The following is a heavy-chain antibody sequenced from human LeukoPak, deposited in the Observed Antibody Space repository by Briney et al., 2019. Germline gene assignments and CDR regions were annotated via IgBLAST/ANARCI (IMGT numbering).Heavy chain of an antibody. CDR2: MNPNSGNT. CDR1: GNTFTSYD. J-gene: IGHJ5*02. D-gene: IGHD2-2*01. CDR3: ARGYCSSTSCFRGWNWFDP. V-gene: IGHV1-8*01. Sequence: ASVKVSCKASGNTFTSYDINWVRQATGQGLEWMGWMNPNSGNTGYAQKFQGRVTMTRNTSISTAYLELSSLRSEDTAVCYCARGYCSSTSCFRGWNWFDPWGQGTLVTVSS.